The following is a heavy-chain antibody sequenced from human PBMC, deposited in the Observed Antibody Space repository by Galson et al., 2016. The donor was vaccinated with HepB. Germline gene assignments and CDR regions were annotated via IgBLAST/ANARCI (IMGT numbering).Heavy chain of an antibody. CDR1: GFTFSSYA. J-gene: IGHJ4*02. V-gene: IGHV3-33*08. D-gene: IGHD2-21*01. CDR2: IWYDESDK. Sequence: SLRLSCAASGFTFSSYAMHWVRQAPGKGLEWVARIWYDESDKLYVDSVKDRFTISRDDFKNTLYLQMNSLRAEDTAVYYCARRDELLFVDYWGQGTLVTVSS. CDR3: ARRDELLFVDY.